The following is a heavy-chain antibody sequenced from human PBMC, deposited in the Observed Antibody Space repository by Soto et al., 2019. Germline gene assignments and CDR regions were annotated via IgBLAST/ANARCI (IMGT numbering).Heavy chain of an antibody. V-gene: IGHV4-34*01. CDR1: GGSFCGYY. J-gene: IGHJ4*02. CDR2: INHSGST. D-gene: IGHD6-6*01. CDR3: ARGRGSSGRFDY. Sequence: SETPSLTCAVYGGSFCGYYWSWIRQPPGKGLEWIGEINHSGSTNYNPSLKSRVTISVDTSKNQFSLKLSSVTAADTAVYYCARGRGSSGRFDYWGQGTLVTVSS.